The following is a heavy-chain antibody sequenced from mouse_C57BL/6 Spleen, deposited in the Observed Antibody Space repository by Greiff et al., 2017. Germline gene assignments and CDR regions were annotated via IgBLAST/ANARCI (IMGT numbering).Heavy chain of an antibody. CDR1: GFSLSTFGMG. CDR3: ARRGTLYGNYGYYYAMDY. D-gene: IGHD2-1*01. J-gene: IGHJ4*01. CDR2: IWWDDDK. V-gene: IGHV8-8*01. Sequence: QVTLKESGPGILQPSQTLSLTCSFSGFSLSTFGMGVGWIRQPSGKGLEWLAHIWWDDDKYYNPALKSRLTISKDTSKNHVFLKIANVDTADTATYYCARRGTLYGNYGYYYAMDYWGQGTSVTVSS.